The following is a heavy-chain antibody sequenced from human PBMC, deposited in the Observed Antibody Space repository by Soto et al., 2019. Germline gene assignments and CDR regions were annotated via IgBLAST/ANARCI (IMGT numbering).Heavy chain of an antibody. CDR1: GFTFSSYA. CDR2: ISGSGGST. D-gene: IGHD1-1*01. J-gene: IGHJ4*02. CDR3: AKNGHNWNDVFDY. Sequence: GGSVRLSCAASGFTFSSYAMSWVRQAPGKGLEWVSAISGSGGSTYYADSVKGRFTISRDNSKNTLYLQMNSLRAEDTAVYYCAKNGHNWNDVFDYWGQGTLVTVSS. V-gene: IGHV3-23*01.